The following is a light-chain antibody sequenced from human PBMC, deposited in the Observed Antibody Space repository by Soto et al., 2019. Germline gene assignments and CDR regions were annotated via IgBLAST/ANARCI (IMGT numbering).Light chain of an antibody. CDR1: QTISTY. CDR3: QQGYSIHALT. V-gene: IGKV1-39*01. J-gene: IGKJ4*01. Sequence: DIQMTQSPSSLSASVGDRVTISCRASQTISTYLPWYQHKPGKVPRLLISDVSTLQSGVPGRFRGSGSETACTLTITYLQPEDFATYDCQQGYSIHALTFGGGTKVELK. CDR2: DVS.